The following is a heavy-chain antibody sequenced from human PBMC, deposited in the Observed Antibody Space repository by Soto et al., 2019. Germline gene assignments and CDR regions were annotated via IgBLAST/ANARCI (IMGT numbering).Heavy chain of an antibody. CDR3: AKDSKLRYFHWLGDYGMDV. Sequence: PGGSLRLSCAASGFTFDDYTMHWVRQAPGKGLEWVSLISWDGGSTYYADSVKGRFTISRDNSKNSLYLQMNSLRTEDTALYYCAKDSKLRYFHWLGDYGMDVWGQGTTVTVSS. V-gene: IGHV3-43*01. J-gene: IGHJ6*02. D-gene: IGHD3-9*01. CDR1: GFTFDDYT. CDR2: ISWDGGST.